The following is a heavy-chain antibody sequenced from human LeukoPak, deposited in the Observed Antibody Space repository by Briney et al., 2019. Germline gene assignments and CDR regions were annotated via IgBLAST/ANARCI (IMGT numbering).Heavy chain of an antibody. J-gene: IGHJ5*02. D-gene: IGHD2-2*01. CDR2: IIPIFGTA. Sequence: SVKVSCKASGGTFSSYAISWVRQAPGQGLEWMGGIIPIFGTANYAQKFQGRVTITADESTGTAYMELSSLRSEDTAVYYCALAYCSSTSCSQVGWFDPWGQGTLVTVSS. V-gene: IGHV1-69*13. CDR3: ALAYCSSTSCSQVGWFDP. CDR1: GGTFSSYA.